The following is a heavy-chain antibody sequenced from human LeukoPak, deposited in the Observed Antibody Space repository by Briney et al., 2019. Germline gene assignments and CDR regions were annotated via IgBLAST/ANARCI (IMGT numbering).Heavy chain of an antibody. Sequence: GGSLRLSCAASGFTFSSYGMHWVRQAPGKGLEWVAVIWYDGSNKYYADSVKGRFTISRDNSKNTLYLQMNSLRAEDTAVYYCARDRGTGYRWFDPWGQGTLVTVSS. CDR2: IWYDGSNK. D-gene: IGHD3-10*01. CDR1: GFTFSSYG. CDR3: ARDRGTGYRWFDP. V-gene: IGHV3-33*01. J-gene: IGHJ5*02.